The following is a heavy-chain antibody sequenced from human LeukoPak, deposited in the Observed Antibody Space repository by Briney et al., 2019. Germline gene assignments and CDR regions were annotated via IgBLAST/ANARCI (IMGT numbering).Heavy chain of an antibody. Sequence: GGSLRLSCAASRFTFSTYGMHWVRQAPGKGLEWVALIQSDGSNKYYSDSVKGRFTISRDNSKNTLYLQMNSLRAEDTAVYYCAKDFDGYSYCILDYWGQGTLVTVSS. J-gene: IGHJ4*02. CDR3: AKDFDGYSYCILDY. V-gene: IGHV3-30*02. CDR2: IQSDGSNK. CDR1: RFTFSTYG. D-gene: IGHD5-18*01.